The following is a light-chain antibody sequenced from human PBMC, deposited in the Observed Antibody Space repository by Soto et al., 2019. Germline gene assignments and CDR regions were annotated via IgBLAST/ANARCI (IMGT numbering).Light chain of an antibody. J-gene: IGLJ2*01. CDR3: CSYAGSYTFGV. CDR2: DVS. CDR1: SSDVGGYNY. V-gene: IGLV2-11*01. Sequence: QSALTQPRSVSGSPGPSVTISCTGTSSDVGGYNYVSWYQQYPGKAPKLMIYDVSKRPSGVPDRFSGSKSGNTASLTISGLQAEDEADYYCCSYAGSYTFGVFGGGTKLTVL.